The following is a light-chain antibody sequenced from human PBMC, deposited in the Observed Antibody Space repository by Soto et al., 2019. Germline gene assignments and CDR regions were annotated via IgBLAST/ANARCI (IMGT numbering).Light chain of an antibody. CDR3: SSYAGSNNFDV. CDR2: EXX. V-gene: IGLV2-8*01. CDR1: SSDVGGYKY. Sequence: QSALTQPPSASGSPGQSVTISCTGTSSDVGGYKYVSWYQQHPGKAPKLMIYEXXXXXXXXXXXXXXSKSGNTASLSVSGXXXEDXXXXYCSSYAGSNNFDVFGTGTKLTVL. J-gene: IGLJ1*01.